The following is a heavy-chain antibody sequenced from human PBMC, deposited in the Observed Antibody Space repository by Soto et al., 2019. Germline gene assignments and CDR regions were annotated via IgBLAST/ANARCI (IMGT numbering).Heavy chain of an antibody. CDR3: ARAVYDYVWGTAGAFDI. CDR1: GYTFTSYY. CDR2: INPSGGST. Sequence: ASVKVSCKASGYTFTSYYMHWVRQAPGQGLEWMGIINPSGGSTSYAQKFQGRVTMTRDTSTSTVYMELSSLRSEDTAVYYCARAVYDYVWGTAGAFDIWGQGTMVTVSS. D-gene: IGHD3-16*01. V-gene: IGHV1-46*01. J-gene: IGHJ3*02.